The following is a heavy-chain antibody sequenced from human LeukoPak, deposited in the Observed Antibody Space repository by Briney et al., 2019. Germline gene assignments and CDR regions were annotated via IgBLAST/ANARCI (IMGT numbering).Heavy chain of an antibody. Sequence: SETLSLTCTVSSGSVSGSDYYWCWIRQPPGKGLEWIGSINYSGNTYYDSSLKSRVTISVDTSKNQFSLKLSSVTAADTAVYYCARAYGEIAAAGTFDYWGQGTLVTVSS. J-gene: IGHJ4*02. CDR2: INYSGNT. CDR3: ARAYGEIAAAGTFDY. CDR1: SGSVSGSDYY. V-gene: IGHV4-39*01. D-gene: IGHD6-13*01.